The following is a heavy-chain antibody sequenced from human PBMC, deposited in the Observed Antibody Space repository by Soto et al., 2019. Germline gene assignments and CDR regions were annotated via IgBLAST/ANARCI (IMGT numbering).Heavy chain of an antibody. CDR1: GGSISSDDYY. J-gene: IGHJ4*02. CDR2: IYYTGRT. V-gene: IGHV4-30-4*01. CDR3: ARDRSNSPDYFDY. Sequence: KPSETLSLTCTVSGGSISSDDYYWSWIRQPPGKGLEWVGYIYYTGRTSYNPSLESRVTISIDTSKNHFSLKLSSVSAADTAVYYYARDRSNSPDYFDYWGQGALVTVSS. D-gene: IGHD6-6*01.